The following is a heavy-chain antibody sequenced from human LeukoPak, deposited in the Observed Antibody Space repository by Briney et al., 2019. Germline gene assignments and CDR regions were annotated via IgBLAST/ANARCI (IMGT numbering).Heavy chain of an antibody. CDR1: GFTFNSFG. D-gene: IGHD1-26*01. J-gene: IGHJ4*02. CDR3: ARSHQRVGIEDY. V-gene: IGHV3-48*04. CDR2: ISSSSSTI. Sequence: GGSLRLSCAASGFTFNSFGMSWVRQAPGKGLEWLSYISSSSSTIYYADSVRGRFTISRDNAKNSLYLQINSLRADDTAVYYCARSHQRVGIEDYWGQGTLVTVSS.